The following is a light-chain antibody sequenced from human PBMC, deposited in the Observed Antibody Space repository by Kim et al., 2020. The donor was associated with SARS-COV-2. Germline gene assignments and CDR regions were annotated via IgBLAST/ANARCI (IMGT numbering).Light chain of an antibody. V-gene: IGLV4-60*03. CDR1: SGHISYF. CDR3: ETWDSNIQV. J-gene: IGLJ3*02. Sequence: VKHTCPQSSGHISYFIAWHQQQPGKAPRFLMKVEGSGSYNKGGGGPDRFSGSRSGADRYLIISNLHSEDEADYYCETWDSNIQVFGGGTQLTVL. CDR2: VEGSGSY.